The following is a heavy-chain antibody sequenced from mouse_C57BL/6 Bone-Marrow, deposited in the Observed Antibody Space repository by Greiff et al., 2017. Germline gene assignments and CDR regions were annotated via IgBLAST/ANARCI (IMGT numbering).Heavy chain of an antibody. CDR3: SRGIAMDY. CDR1: GYTFTDYY. Sequence: VHLVESGAELVRPGASVKLSCKASGYTFTDYYLNWVKQRHGKGLEWIARFYPGSGNTYYNEKFKGKATLTAEQSSSTAYTHLSSLTSDVSAVYFYSRGIAMDYWGQGTSGTVSS. J-gene: IGHJ4*01. CDR2: FYPGSGNT. V-gene: IGHV1-76*01.